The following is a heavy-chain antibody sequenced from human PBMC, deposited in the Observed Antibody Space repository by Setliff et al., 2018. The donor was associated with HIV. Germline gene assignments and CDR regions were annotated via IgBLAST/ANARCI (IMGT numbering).Heavy chain of an antibody. CDR3: ARGGEIAAAVRVNWFDP. Sequence: ASVKVSCKTSGDTLSIHPISWVRQAPGQGLEWMGIINPSGGSTNYAQKFQGRVTMTRNTSISTAYMELSSLRSEDTAVYYCARGGEIAAAVRVNWFDPWGQGTLVTVSS. D-gene: IGHD6-13*01. J-gene: IGHJ5*02. V-gene: IGHV1-46*01. CDR1: GDTLSIHP. CDR2: INPSGGST.